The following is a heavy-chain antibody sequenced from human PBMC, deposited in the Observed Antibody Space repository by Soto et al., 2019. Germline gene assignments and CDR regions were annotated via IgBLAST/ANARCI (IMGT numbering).Heavy chain of an antibody. CDR3: ARDGIVGGYDFGWFDP. Sequence: VQLLESGGGLVQPGGSLRLSCAASGFTFSSYAISWVRQAPGQGLEWMGGIIPIFGTANYAQKFQGRVTITADESTSTAYMELSSLRSEDTAVYYCARDGIVGGYDFGWFDPWGQGTLVTVSS. D-gene: IGHD5-12*01. J-gene: IGHJ5*02. CDR1: GFTFSSYA. V-gene: IGHV1-69*01. CDR2: IIPIFGTA.